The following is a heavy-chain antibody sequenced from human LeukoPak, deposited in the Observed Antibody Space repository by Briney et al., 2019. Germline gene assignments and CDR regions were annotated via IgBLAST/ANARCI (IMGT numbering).Heavy chain of an antibody. CDR2: IYSGGST. V-gene: IGHV3-53*01. Sequence: GGSLRLSCAASGFTVSSNYMSWVRQAPGKGLEWVSVIYSGGSTYYADSVKGRFTISRDNSKNTLYLQMNSLRAEDTAVYYCASQRYSSSWCGRWYNYYYYYMDVWGKGTTVTVSS. CDR3: ASQRYSSSWCGRWYNYYYYYMDV. CDR1: GFTVSSNY. J-gene: IGHJ6*03. D-gene: IGHD6-13*01.